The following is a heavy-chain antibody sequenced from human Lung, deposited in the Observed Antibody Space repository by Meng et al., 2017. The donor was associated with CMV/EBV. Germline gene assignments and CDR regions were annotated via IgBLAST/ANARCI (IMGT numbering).Heavy chain of an antibody. D-gene: IGHD3-3*01. Sequence: GSLRLXXTVSGDSVSSGPYYWSWIRQPPGKGLEWIGYLYYSGDTNYNPSLKSRVTMSVDTSKNQFSLKLRSVTAADTAVYYCARLLRGYDSVGWFDPWGQGTLVXVSS. CDR1: GDSVSSGPYY. J-gene: IGHJ5*02. CDR2: LYYSGDT. V-gene: IGHV4-61*01. CDR3: ARLLRGYDSVGWFDP.